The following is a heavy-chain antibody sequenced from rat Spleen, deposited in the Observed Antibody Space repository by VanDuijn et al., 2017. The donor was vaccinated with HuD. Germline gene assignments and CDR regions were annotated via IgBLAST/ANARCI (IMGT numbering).Heavy chain of an antibody. Sequence: EVQLVESGGGLVQPGRSMKLSCAASGFTFNYYWMTWIRQAPGKGLEWVASITNAAGKVHYPDSVKGRFTISRDDAKSTLYLQMSSLRSEDTATYYCARHSAAPVYVMDAWGQGASVTVSS. J-gene: IGHJ4*01. CDR3: ARHSAAPVYVMDA. CDR2: ITNAAGKV. V-gene: IGHV5-31*01. D-gene: IGHD1-11*01. CDR1: GFTFNYYW.